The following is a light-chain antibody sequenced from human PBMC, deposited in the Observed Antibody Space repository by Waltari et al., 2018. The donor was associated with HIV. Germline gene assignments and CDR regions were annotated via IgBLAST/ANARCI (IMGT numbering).Light chain of an antibody. CDR2: WAS. J-gene: IGKJ1*01. Sequence: DIVMTQSPGSLSVSLGERATINCKSSQSVLYSSNNKNYLAWYQQKPGQPPKLLIYWASTREAGVPDRFCGSGSVTDFTLTISSLQAEDVAVYYCQQYYSSRTFGQGTKVEIK. CDR1: QSVLYSSNNKNY. CDR3: QQYYSSRT. V-gene: IGKV4-1*01.